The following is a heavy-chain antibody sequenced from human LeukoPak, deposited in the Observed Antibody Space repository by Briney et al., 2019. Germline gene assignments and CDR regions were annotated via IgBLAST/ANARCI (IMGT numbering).Heavy chain of an antibody. CDR2: IYPHNSQT. V-gene: IGHV5-51*01. J-gene: IGHJ4*02. CDR1: GYIFTSVW. CDR3: ARRGVGVFTDH. D-gene: IGHD3-10*01. Sequence: GESLKISCKTSGYIFTSVWIGWVRQKPGKGLEWVALIYPHNSQTIYSPSSEGQVTISADQSISTAYLQWNSLKASDTAMYYCARRGVGVFTDHWGPGTLVTVSS.